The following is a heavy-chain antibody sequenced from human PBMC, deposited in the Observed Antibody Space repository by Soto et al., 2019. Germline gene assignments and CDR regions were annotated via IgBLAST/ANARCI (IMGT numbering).Heavy chain of an antibody. D-gene: IGHD3-16*01. CDR3: ARVWGALAPIAGWFGP. CDR1: NGSITSGNW. Sequence: QVQLQESGPGLVKPSGTLSLTCAVSNGSITSGNWWSWVRQPPGNGLEWIGDIYQTGSTNYNPSLRSRVIISVDKSKNNFSLSLSSVTAADTAVYFCARVWGALAPIAGWFGPWGRGILVTVSS. CDR2: IYQTGST. J-gene: IGHJ5*02. V-gene: IGHV4-4*02.